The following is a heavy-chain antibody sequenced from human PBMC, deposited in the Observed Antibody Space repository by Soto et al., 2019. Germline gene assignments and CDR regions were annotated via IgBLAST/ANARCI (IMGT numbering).Heavy chain of an antibody. CDR3: ERYDSGGYGNAFDI. J-gene: IGHJ3*02. V-gene: IGHV4-61*01. D-gene: IGHD3-22*01. CDR2: IYYSGST. Sequence: QVQLQESGPGLVKPSETLSLTCTVSGGSVSSGSYYWSWIRQPPGKGLEWIGYIYYSGSTNYNPSLKSRVAISVDTSKNQFSLKLSSVTAADTAVYYCERYDSGGYGNAFDIWGQGTMVTVSS. CDR1: GGSVSSGSYY.